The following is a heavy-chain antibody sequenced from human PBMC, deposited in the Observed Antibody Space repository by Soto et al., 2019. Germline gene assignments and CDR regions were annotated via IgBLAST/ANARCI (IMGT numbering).Heavy chain of an antibody. V-gene: IGHV4-34*01. J-gene: IGHJ5*02. D-gene: IGHD3-3*01. CDR1: GGSFSGYY. CDR2: INHSGST. Sequence: SETLSLTCAVYGGSFSGYYWSWIRQPPGKGLEWIGEINHSGSTNYNPSLKSRVTISVDTSKNQFSLKLSSVTAADTAVYYCARVNRITIFGVGPNWFDPWGQGTLVTVSS. CDR3: ARVNRITIFGVGPNWFDP.